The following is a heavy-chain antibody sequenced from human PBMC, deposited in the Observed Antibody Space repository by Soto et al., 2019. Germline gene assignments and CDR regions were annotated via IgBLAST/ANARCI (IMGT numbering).Heavy chain of an antibody. V-gene: IGHV3-33*08. CDR2: IWYDGSIK. Sequence: QVQLVESGGGEVQPGTSLRLSCAASGFTFSHYGFHWVRQAPGKALEWVSIIWYDGSIKNYADSVKGRFTISRDNSQNTVFLQMNSLRAEDTAVYYCARHLSLGSVEFWGQGTLVIVSS. CDR3: ARHLSLGSVEF. CDR1: GFTFSHYG. J-gene: IGHJ4*02. D-gene: IGHD3-10*01.